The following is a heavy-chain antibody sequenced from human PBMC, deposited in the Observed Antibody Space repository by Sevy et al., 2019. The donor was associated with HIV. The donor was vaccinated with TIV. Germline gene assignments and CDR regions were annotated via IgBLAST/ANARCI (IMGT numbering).Heavy chain of an antibody. CDR2: IIPIFGTV. Sequence: ASVKVSCKDSGGTFSGYAISWVRQAPGQGLEWMGGIIPIFGTVNYAQTFQGRVTITADESTSTAYMELSSLRSEDTAVYYCACGYSGYDPIDYWGQGTLVTVSS. D-gene: IGHD5-12*01. CDR3: ACGYSGYDPIDY. V-gene: IGHV1-69*13. J-gene: IGHJ4*02. CDR1: GGTFSGYA.